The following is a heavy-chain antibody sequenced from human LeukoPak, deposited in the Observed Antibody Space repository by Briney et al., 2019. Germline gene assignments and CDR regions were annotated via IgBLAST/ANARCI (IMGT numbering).Heavy chain of an antibody. CDR2: IKQDGSAK. CDR3: ARGGWSLDY. Sequence: GGSLRLSCEAYGFTLGDHWMTWVRQAPGKGLEWVAYIKQDGSAKDYVDSVKGRFTISRDNSKNSLYLQMNSLRAEDTAVYYCARGGWSLDYWGRGTLVTVSS. J-gene: IGHJ4*02. V-gene: IGHV3-7*04. CDR1: GFTLGDHW. D-gene: IGHD6-19*01.